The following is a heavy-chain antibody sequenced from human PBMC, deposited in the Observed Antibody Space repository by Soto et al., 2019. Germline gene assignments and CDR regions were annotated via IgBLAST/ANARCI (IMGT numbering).Heavy chain of an antibody. D-gene: IGHD4-4*01. J-gene: IGHJ4*02. Sequence: SETLSLTCAVYGGSFSGYYWSWIRQPPGKGLEWIGEINHSGSTNYNPSLKSRVTISVDTSKNQFSLKLSSGTAADTAVYYCARGSRTVTTKGLDYWGQGTLVTVSS. V-gene: IGHV4-34*01. CDR3: ARGSRTVTTKGLDY. CDR2: INHSGST. CDR1: GGSFSGYY.